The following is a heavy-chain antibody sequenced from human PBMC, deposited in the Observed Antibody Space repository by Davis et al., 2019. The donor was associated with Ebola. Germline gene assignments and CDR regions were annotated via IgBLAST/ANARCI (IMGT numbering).Heavy chain of an antibody. Sequence: SETLSLTCTVSGGSISSSSYYWGWIRQPPGKGLEWIGYIYYSGSTNYNPSLKSRVTISVDTPKNQFSLKMNSVTAADTAVYYCARVVQRVVRLDSWGQGTLVTVSS. CDR2: IYYSGST. V-gene: IGHV4-61*05. J-gene: IGHJ5*01. CDR3: ARVVQRVVRLDS. D-gene: IGHD6-25*01. CDR1: GGSISSSSYY.